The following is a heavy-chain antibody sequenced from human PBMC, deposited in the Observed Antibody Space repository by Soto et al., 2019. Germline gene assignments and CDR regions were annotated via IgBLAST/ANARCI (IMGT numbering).Heavy chain of an antibody. D-gene: IGHD1-26*01. Sequence: SETLSLTCTVSGGSISSSSYYWGWILQPPGKGLEWIGSIYYSGNTYYNPSLKSRVTISVDTAKNQFSLTLNSVTAMDTAVYFCAKIVGTARGPWFYPWGQGTLVTVSS. CDR1: GGSISSSSYY. CDR2: IYYSGNT. V-gene: IGHV4-39*07. CDR3: AKIVGTARGPWFYP. J-gene: IGHJ5*02.